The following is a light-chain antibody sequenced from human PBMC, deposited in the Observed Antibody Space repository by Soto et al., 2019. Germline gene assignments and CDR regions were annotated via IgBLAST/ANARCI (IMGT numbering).Light chain of an antibody. Sequence: EIVLTQSPGTLSLSPGERATLSCRASQSVSSFLAWYQQKPGQAPRLLIYDASNRATGIPARFSGSGSGTDFTLTINSLEAEDFAVYYCQQRSNWPPLTFGGGTKVDI. J-gene: IGKJ4*01. V-gene: IGKV3-11*01. CDR3: QQRSNWPPLT. CDR2: DAS. CDR1: QSVSSF.